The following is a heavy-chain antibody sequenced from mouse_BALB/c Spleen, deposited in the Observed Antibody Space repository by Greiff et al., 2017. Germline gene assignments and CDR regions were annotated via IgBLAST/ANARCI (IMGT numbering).Heavy chain of an antibody. CDR2: IYPGNSDT. J-gene: IGHJ4*01. CDR1: GYTFTSYW. V-gene: IGHV1-5*01. CDR3: TRDYYRYPYAMDY. Sequence: EVQLQQSGTVLARPGASVKMSCKASGYTFTSYWMHWVKQRPGQGLEWIGAIYPGNSDTSYNQKFKGKAKLTAVTSTSTAYMELSSLTNEDSAVYYCTRDYYRYPYAMDYWGQGTSVTVSS. D-gene: IGHD2-14*01.